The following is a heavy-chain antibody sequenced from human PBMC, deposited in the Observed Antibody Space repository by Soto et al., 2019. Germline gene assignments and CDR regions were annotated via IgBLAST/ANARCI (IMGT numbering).Heavy chain of an antibody. CDR3: ARHNWQFDY. V-gene: IGHV4-39*01. J-gene: IGHJ4*02. CDR2: IYYSGST. D-gene: IGHD1-20*01. CDR1: GDSISSSSYY. Sequence: SETLSLTCTVSGDSISSSSYYWGWIRQPPGKGLEWIGSIYYSGSTYYNPSLKSRVTISVDTSKNQFSLKLSSVTAADTAVYYCARHNWQFDYWGQGTLVTVSS.